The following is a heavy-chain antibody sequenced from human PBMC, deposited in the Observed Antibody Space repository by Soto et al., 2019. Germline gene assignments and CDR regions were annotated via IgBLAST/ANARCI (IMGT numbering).Heavy chain of an antibody. Sequence: GGSLRLSCAASGFTFSDYYMSWIRQAPGKGLEWVSYISSSGSTIYYADSVKGRFTISRDNAKNSLYLQMNSLRAEDTAVYYCARSPTDDFWSGYLYYGRDVWGQGTTVTVSS. CDR1: GFTFSDYY. D-gene: IGHD3-3*01. V-gene: IGHV3-11*01. CDR2: ISSSGSTI. J-gene: IGHJ6*02. CDR3: ARSPTDDFWSGYLYYGRDV.